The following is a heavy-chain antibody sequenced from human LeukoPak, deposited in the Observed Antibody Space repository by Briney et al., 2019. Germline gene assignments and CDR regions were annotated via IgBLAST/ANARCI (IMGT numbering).Heavy chain of an antibody. CDR2: ITSTGGTR. Sequence: RGSLRLSCAASGFSFSDYYMSWIRQAPGKGLEWVSYITSTGGTRYYADSVKGRFTISRDNAKNSLYLQMNSLRVEDTAVYYCARSGRIAAAGRIDYWGQGILVTVSS. V-gene: IGHV3-11*01. D-gene: IGHD6-13*01. J-gene: IGHJ4*02. CDR3: ARSGRIAAAGRIDY. CDR1: GFSFSDYY.